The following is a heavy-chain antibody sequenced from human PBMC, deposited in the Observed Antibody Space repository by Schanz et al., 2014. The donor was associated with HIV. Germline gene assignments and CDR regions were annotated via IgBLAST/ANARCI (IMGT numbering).Heavy chain of an antibody. CDR3: AIRTPMISFGAFDI. D-gene: IGHD3-16*01. CDR1: GFTFSRYA. CDR2: LSGSGVIT. Sequence: QLLESGGGLVQPGGLLRLSCAASGFTFSRYAMSWVRQAPGKGLEWVSALSGSGVITYYADSVKGRFTISRDNFKNTLYLQMISQRAEDTAVYYCAIRTPMISFGAFDIWGRGTMVTVSS. J-gene: IGHJ3*02. V-gene: IGHV3-23*01.